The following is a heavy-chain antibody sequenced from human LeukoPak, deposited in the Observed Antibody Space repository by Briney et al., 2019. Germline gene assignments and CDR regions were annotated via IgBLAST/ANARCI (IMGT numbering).Heavy chain of an antibody. J-gene: IGHJ3*02. Sequence: ASVKVSCKASGYTFTSYDINWVRQATGQGLEWMGWMNPNSGNTGYAQKFQGRVTITRNTSISTAYMELSSLRSEDTAVYYCARTPSHYDFWSGYQDAFDIWGQGTMVTVSS. CDR2: MNPNSGNT. CDR1: GYTFTSYD. CDR3: ARTPSHYDFWSGYQDAFDI. D-gene: IGHD3-3*01. V-gene: IGHV1-8*03.